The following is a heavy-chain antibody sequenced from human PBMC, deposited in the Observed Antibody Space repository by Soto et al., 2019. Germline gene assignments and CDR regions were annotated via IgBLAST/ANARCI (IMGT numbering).Heavy chain of an antibody. CDR2: IYYSGGT. CDR3: ARPSGSYLYYFDY. CDR1: GGSISSSSYY. Sequence: SETLSLTCTVSGGSISSSSYYWGWIRQPPGKGLEWIGSIYYSGGTYYSPSLKSRVTMSVDTSKNQFSLKLSSVTAADTAVYYCARPSGSYLYYFDYWGQGTLVTVSS. D-gene: IGHD1-26*01. J-gene: IGHJ4*02. V-gene: IGHV4-39*01.